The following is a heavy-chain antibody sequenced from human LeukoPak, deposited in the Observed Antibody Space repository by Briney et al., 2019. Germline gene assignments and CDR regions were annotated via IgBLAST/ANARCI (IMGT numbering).Heavy chain of an antibody. CDR2: ISSSGSTI. D-gene: IGHD3-22*01. V-gene: IGHV3-48*03. CDR3: ARDWAPYDSSGYYDY. J-gene: IGHJ4*01. CDR1: GFTFSSYE. Sequence: GGSLRLSCAASGFTFSSYEMNWVRQAPGKGLEWVSYISSSGSTIYYADSVKGRFTISRDNAKNSLYLQMNSLRAEDTAVYYCARDWAPYDSSGYYDYWGPGTLVTVSS.